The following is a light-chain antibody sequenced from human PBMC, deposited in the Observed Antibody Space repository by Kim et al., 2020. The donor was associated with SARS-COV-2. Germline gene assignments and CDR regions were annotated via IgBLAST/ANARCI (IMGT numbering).Light chain of an antibody. J-gene: IGKJ2*01. CDR3: QQYNGYHT. V-gene: IGKV1-5*03. CDR2: KAS. Sequence: DIQMTQSPSTLSASVGDRVTITCRASQSISWWLAWYQQKPGKAPKLLIYKASTLESGVPSGFSGSASGTEFTLTISSLQPDDFATYYCQQYNGYHTFGQGTKLEI. CDR1: QSISWW.